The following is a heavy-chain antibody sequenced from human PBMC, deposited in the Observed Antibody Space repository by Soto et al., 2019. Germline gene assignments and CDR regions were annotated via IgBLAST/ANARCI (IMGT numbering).Heavy chain of an antibody. J-gene: IGHJ4*02. CDR3: AREAGYTYGYVFDY. Sequence: QVQLVQSGAEVKKPGSSVRVSCKASGGTFCNHAISWVRQAPGQGLEWLGGIIPVLGVGDNAQNFQGRVTITADASTSTAYLELSSLRSEVTALYYCAREAGYTYGYVFDYWGQGTLVTVSS. CDR1: GGTFCNHA. D-gene: IGHD5-18*01. V-gene: IGHV1-69*01. CDR2: IIPVLGVG.